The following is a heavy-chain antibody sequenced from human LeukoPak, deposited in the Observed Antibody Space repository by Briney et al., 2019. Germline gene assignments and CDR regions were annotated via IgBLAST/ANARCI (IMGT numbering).Heavy chain of an antibody. CDR1: GFTFSSYA. D-gene: IGHD1-1*01. V-gene: IGHV3-23*01. CDR2: IGGSGVST. J-gene: IGHJ6*03. CDR3: AKRTGATLASYYYYMDV. Sequence: SGGSLRLSCAASGFTFSSYAMSWVRQAPGKGLEWVSAIGGSGVSTYYADPVKGRFAISRDNSKNALYLQMNSLRAEDTAVYYCAKRTGATLASYYYYMDVWGKGTTVTVSS.